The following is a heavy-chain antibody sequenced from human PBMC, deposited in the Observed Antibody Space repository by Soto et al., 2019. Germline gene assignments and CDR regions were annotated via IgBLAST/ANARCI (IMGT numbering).Heavy chain of an antibody. CDR2: VNPSYGDT. Sequence: QVQLVQSGAEVRKPGASVRISCKASGYTFTFYYIHWVRQPPGQGLEWMGTVNPSYGDTAYSQKFQGRVTLTRDTSTTTVYMDLSSLRSEDTAVYFCARGSEVASRQLFDFWGQGSLVSVSS. D-gene: IGHD6-6*01. CDR1: GYTFTFYY. J-gene: IGHJ5*01. CDR3: ARGSEVASRQLFDF. V-gene: IGHV1-46*01.